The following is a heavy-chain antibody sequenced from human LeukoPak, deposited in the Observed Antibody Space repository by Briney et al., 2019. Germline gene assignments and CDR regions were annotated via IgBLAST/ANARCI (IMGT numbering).Heavy chain of an antibody. CDR3: ARDRTQRYSSGSDAFDI. D-gene: IGHD6-19*01. V-gene: IGHV1-69*05. CDR2: IIPIFGTA. J-gene: IGHJ3*02. Sequence: GASVKVSCKASGGTFSSYAISWVRQAPGQGLEWMGGIIPIFGTANYAQKFQGRVTITTDESTSTAYMELSSLRSEDTAVYYCARDRTQRYSSGSDAFDIWGQGTMVTVSS. CDR1: GGTFSSYA.